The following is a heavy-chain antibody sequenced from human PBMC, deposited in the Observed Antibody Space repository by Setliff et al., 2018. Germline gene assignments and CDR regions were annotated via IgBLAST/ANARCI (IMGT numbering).Heavy chain of an antibody. D-gene: IGHD6-19*01. CDR3: ARGNSCDLPDY. CDR2: IYYSGNT. CDR1: GGSISSTNYY. V-gene: IGHV4-39*07. J-gene: IGHJ4*02. Sequence: SETLSLTCIVSGGSISSTNYYWGWIRQPPGKGLEWIGSIYYSGNTYYNPSLKSRVTISVDTSKNQFSLKLKSVTAADTAVYYCARGNSCDLPDYWGQGTLVTVSS.